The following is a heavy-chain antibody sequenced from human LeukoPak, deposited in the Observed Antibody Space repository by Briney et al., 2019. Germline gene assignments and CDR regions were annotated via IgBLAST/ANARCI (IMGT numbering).Heavy chain of an antibody. J-gene: IGHJ6*03. CDR2: IYTSGSS. CDR1: GGSISSGSYY. CDR3: ARGAIYYYDSSGYYPLYYYYYMDV. Sequence: PSQTLSLTCTVSGGSISSGSYYWSWIRPPAGKGLAWIGRIYTSGSSNYNPSLKSRVTISVDTSKIQFSLKLSSVTAADTAVYYCARGAIYYYDSSGYYPLYYYYYMDVWGKGTTVTVSS. V-gene: IGHV4-61*02. D-gene: IGHD3-22*01.